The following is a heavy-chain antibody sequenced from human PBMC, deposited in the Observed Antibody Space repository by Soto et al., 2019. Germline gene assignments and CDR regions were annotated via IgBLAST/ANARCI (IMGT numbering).Heavy chain of an antibody. V-gene: IGHV4-30-4*01. CDR1: GGSISSGDYY. J-gene: IGHJ4*02. D-gene: IGHD6-13*01. Sequence: PSETLSLTCTVSGGSISSGDYYWSWIRQPPGKGLEWIGYIYYSGSTYYNPSLKSRVTISVDTSKNQFSLKLSSVTAADTAVYYCARTPRIAAAGLYYFDYWGQGTLVTVSS. CDR2: IYYSGST. CDR3: ARTPRIAAAGLYYFDY.